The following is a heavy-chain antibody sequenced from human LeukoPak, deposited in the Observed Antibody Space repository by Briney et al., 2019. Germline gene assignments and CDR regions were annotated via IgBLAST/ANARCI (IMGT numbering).Heavy chain of an antibody. Sequence: PGGSLRLSCAASGFTFSEYYMSWIRQAPGKGLEWVSYIRSSSSYTNYADSVKGRFTISRDNAKNSLYLQMNSLRAEDTAVYYCARGYYDNSGYYSPFDFWGQGTLVTVSS. CDR1: GFTFSEYY. D-gene: IGHD3-22*01. V-gene: IGHV3-11*06. J-gene: IGHJ4*02. CDR3: ARGYYDNSGYYSPFDF. CDR2: IRSSSSYT.